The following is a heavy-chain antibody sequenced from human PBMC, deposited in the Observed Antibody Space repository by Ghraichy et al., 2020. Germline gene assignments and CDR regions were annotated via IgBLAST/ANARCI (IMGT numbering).Heavy chain of an antibody. J-gene: IGHJ4*02. CDR3: AKGTQVWEYYDFWSGWVASSGFDY. Sequence: GESLNISCAASGFTFSSYGMHWVRQAPGKGLEWVAFIRYDGSNKYYADSVKGRFTISRDNSKNTLYLQMNSLRAEDTAVYYCAKGTQVWEYYDFWSGWVASSGFDYWGQGTLVTVSS. D-gene: IGHD3-3*01. CDR1: GFTFSSYG. CDR2: IRYDGSNK. V-gene: IGHV3-30*02.